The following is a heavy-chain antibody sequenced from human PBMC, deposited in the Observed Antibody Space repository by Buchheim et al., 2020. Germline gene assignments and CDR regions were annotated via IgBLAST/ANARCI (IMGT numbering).Heavy chain of an antibody. CDR1: GFTFSSYA. CDR2: ISYDGSNK. CDR3: AKDLSWRSRPDY. V-gene: IGHV3-30-3*01. J-gene: IGHJ4*02. Sequence: QVQLVESGGGVVQPGRSLRLSCAASGFTFSSYAMHWVRQAPGKGLEWVAVISYDGSNKYYADSVKGRFTISRDNSKNTLYLQMNSLRAEDTAVYYCAKDLSWRSRPDYWGQGTL.